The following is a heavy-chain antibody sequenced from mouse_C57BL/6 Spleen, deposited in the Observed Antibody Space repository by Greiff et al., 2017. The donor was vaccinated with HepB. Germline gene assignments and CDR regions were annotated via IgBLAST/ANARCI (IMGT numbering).Heavy chain of an antibody. V-gene: IGHV1-82*01. CDR1: GYAFSSSW. D-gene: IGHD4-1*01. J-gene: IGHJ4*01. CDR3: ARWEFSYAMDY. CDR2: IYPGDGDT. Sequence: QVHVKQSGPELVKPGASVKISCKASGYAFSSSWMNWVKQRPGKGLEWIGRIYPGDGDTNYNGKFKGKATLTADKSSSTAYMQLSSLTSEDSAVYFCARWEFSYAMDYWGQGTSVTVSS.